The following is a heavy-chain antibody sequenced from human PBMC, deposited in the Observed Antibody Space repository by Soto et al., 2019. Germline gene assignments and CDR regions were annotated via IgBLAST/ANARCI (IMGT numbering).Heavy chain of an antibody. CDR1: GGSISSGGYY. J-gene: IGHJ4*02. D-gene: IGHD6-13*01. CDR2: IYYSGST. CDR3: ARGGIAAAAPPDY. V-gene: IGHV4-31*03. Sequence: QVQLQESGPGLVKPSQTLSLTCTVSGGSISSGGYYWSWIRQHPGKGLEWIGYIYYSGSTYYNPSLKSRVTLSHASSKNPCSRKLSSVPAADTAGDYCARGGIAAAAPPDYWGQGTLVTVSS.